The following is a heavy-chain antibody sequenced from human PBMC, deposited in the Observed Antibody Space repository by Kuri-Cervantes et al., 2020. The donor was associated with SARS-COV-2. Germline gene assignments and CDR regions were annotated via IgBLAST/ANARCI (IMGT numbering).Heavy chain of an antibody. V-gene: IGHV3-33*08. CDR1: GFTFSSYG. D-gene: IGHD6-19*01. Sequence: GESLKISCAASGFTFSSYGMHWVRQAPGKGLEWVAVIWYDGSNKYYPGSVKGRFTISRENAKNSLYLQMNSLRAGDTAVYYCAREAVAGSNWFDPWGQGTLVTVSS. J-gene: IGHJ5*02. CDR3: AREAVAGSNWFDP. CDR2: IWYDGSNK.